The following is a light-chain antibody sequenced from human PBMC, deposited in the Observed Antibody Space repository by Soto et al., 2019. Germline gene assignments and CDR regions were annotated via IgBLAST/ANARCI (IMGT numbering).Light chain of an antibody. V-gene: IGKV1-33*01. J-gene: IGKJ2*01. CDR3: QQYDNLPYT. Sequence: DIQMTQSPSSLSASIGDRVTITCQASQDISNYLNWYQQKPGKAPKLLIYDASNLETGVPSRFSGSGSGTDFTFTISSLQAEDIATYYCQQYDNLPYTFGQGTNLEIK. CDR2: DAS. CDR1: QDISNY.